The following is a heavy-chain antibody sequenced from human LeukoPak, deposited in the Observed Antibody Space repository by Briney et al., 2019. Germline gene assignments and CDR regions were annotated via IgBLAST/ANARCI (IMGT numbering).Heavy chain of an antibody. V-gene: IGHV3-74*03. CDR1: GFTFSSDW. CDR3: ARDLGYY. CDR2: INPDGTST. J-gene: IGHJ4*02. Sequence: GGSLRLSCAASGFTFSSDWMHWVRQALGKGLVYVSRINPDGTSTTYADSVKGRFTISRDNAKNTLYLQMNSLRAEDTAVYYCARDLGYYWGQGTLVTVSS. D-gene: IGHD2-2*03.